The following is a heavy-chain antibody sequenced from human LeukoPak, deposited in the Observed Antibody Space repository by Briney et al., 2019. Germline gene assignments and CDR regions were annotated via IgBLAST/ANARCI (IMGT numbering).Heavy chain of an antibody. J-gene: IGHJ6*03. D-gene: IGHD6-19*01. CDR1: GGTFTSYY. V-gene: IGHV1-46*01. Sequence: ASVKVSCKASGGTFTSYYMHWVRQAPGQGLEWMGIINPSGGSTSYAQKFQGRVTMTRDTSTSTVYMELSSLRSEDTAVYYCARAGDGGDSSGRVAFVYYYYMDVWGKGTTVTISS. CDR2: INPSGGST. CDR3: ARAGDGGDSSGRVAFVYYYYMDV.